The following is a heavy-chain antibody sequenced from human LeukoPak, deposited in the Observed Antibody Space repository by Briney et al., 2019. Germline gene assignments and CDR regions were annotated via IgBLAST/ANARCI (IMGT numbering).Heavy chain of an antibody. J-gene: IGHJ3*02. CDR1: GFTFSTYW. D-gene: IGHD2-8*01. CDR2: ITSDGSGT. Sequence: GGCLRLSCAASGFTFSTYWIYWVRQAPGKGLVWVSRITSDGSGTIYADSGKGRFTISRDNAKNTLYLQMNSLRVEDTAVYYCARGGVNHGFDIWGQGTMVTVSS. CDR3: ARGGVNHGFDI. V-gene: IGHV3-74*01.